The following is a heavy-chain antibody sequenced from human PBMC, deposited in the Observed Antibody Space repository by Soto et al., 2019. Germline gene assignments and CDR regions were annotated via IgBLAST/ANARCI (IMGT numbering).Heavy chain of an antibody. D-gene: IGHD2-15*01. V-gene: IGHV3-23*01. J-gene: IGHJ1*01. CDR2: ISGSGGST. CDR1: GFTFSSYA. Sequence: PGGSLRLSCAASGFTFSSYATSWVRQAPGKGLEWVSAISGSGGSTYYADSVKGRFTISRDNSKNTLYLQMNSLRAEDTAVYYCAKFQYGDRRAWWFVQHWGQGTLVTVSS. CDR3: AKFQYGDRRAWWFVQH.